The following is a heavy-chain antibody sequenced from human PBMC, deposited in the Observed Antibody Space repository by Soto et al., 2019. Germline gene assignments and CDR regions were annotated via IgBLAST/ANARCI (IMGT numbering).Heavy chain of an antibody. CDR2: IYYSGST. V-gene: IGHV4-59*08. CDR1: GGSISSYY. D-gene: IGHD2-15*01. CDR3: ARRWGSAADY. Sequence: SETLSLTCTVSGGSISSYYWSWIRQPPGKGLEWIGYIYYSGSTNYNPSIKSQVTISVDTSKNQLSLKLSSVTAADTAVYYCARRWGSAADYWGQGTLVTVS. J-gene: IGHJ4*02.